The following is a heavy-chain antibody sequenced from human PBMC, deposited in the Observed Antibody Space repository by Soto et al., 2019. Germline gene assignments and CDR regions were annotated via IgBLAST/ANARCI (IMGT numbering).Heavy chain of an antibody. CDR1: GGTFSSYA. D-gene: IGHD3-22*01. CDR3: ARDRGPSSGYYPYWLDP. J-gene: IGHJ5*02. CDR2: IIPIFGTA. V-gene: IGHV1-69*12. Sequence: QVQLVQSGAEVKKPGSSVKVSCKASGGTFSSYAITWVRQAPGQGLEWMGGIIPIFGTANYAQKFQGRVTITADESTSTAYMGLRSLRSEDTAVYYCARDRGPSSGYYPYWLDPWGQGTLVTVSS.